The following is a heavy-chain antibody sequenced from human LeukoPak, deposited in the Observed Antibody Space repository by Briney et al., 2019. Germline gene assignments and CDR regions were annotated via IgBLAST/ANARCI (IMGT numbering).Heavy chain of an antibody. CDR3: AKGSNYVDYYYYYGMDV. Sequence: PGGSLRLSCAASGFTFSSYAMSWVRQAPGKGLEWVSAISGSGGSTYYADSVKGRFTISRDNSKNTLYLQMNSLRAEDTAVYYCAKGSNYVDYYYYYGMDVWGQGTTVTVSS. CDR2: ISGSGGST. CDR1: GFTFSSYA. J-gene: IGHJ6*02. D-gene: IGHD4-4*01. V-gene: IGHV3-23*01.